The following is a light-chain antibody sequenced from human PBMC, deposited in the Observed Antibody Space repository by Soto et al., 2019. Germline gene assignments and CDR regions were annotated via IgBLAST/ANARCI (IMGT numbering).Light chain of an antibody. CDR1: QSVRSSY. V-gene: IGKV3-20*01. CDR2: GAS. J-gene: IGKJ2*01. CDR3: QQYDNLPPT. Sequence: EIELTQSPGTLSLSPGERATLSCRASQSVRSSYLAWYQQKPGQAPRLLIYGASSRATGIPDRFSGSGSGTDFTLTISRLEPEDFAVYYCQQYDNLPPTFGQGTKLEIK.